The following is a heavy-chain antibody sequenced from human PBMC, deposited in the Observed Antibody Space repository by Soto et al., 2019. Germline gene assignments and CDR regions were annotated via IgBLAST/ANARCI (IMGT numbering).Heavy chain of an antibody. D-gene: IGHD2-15*01. CDR2: ISAYNGNT. V-gene: IGHV1-18*01. J-gene: IGHJ4*02. Sequence: VQLVQSGAEVKKPGASVKVSCKASGYTFTSYGISWVRQAPGQGLEWMGWISAYNGNTNYAQKLQGRVPMTTDTTTSTAYMEMRSLRSDDTAVYYCARDYITTAAAPLRGGNDYWGQGTLVTVSS. CDR3: ARDYITTAAAPLRGGNDY. CDR1: GYTFTSYG.